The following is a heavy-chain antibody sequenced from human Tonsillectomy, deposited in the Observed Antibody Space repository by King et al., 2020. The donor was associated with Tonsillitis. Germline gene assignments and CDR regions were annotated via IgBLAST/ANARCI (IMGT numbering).Heavy chain of an antibody. CDR1: GFTFSTYG. J-gene: IGHJ4*02. CDR2: IWSDGSNK. Sequence: VQLVESGGGVVQPGRSLRLSCAASGFTFSTYGMHWVRQAPGKGLQWVAVIWSDGSNKYYADSVKGRFTISRDNSKNTLYLQMNTLRAEDTAVYYCARGATGPTYWGQGTLVTVSS. D-gene: IGHD1/OR15-1a*01. CDR3: ARGATGPTY. V-gene: IGHV3-33*01.